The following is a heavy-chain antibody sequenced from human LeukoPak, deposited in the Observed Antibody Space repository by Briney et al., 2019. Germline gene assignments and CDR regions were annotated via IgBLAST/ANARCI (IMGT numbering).Heavy chain of an antibody. CDR2: INPGSNTI. V-gene: IGHV3-48*01. D-gene: IGHD3-10*02. CDR1: GFDFNSYS. J-gene: IGHJ6*04. CDR3: AELGITMIGGV. Sequence: QLGGSLRLSCAASGFDFNSYSMNWVRQAPGKGPEWISYINPGSNTIYYEDSVKGRFTISRDNAKNSMYLEMNSLRAEDTAVYYCAELGITMIGGVWGKGTTVTISS.